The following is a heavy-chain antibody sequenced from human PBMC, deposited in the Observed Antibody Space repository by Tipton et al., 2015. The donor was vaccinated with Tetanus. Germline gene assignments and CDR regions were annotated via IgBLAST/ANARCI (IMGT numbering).Heavy chain of an antibody. D-gene: IGHD3-22*01. CDR2: IFYTGSS. V-gene: IGHV4-39*01. CDR3: SRQEPPRRFFYDSSGPSA. Sequence: TLSLTCAVSGVSIRSSTYFWGWIRQPPGKALEWIGHIFYTGSSHYNPSFKSRVTMSVDTSKNQFSLNLTSVTAADTAVYFCSRQEPPRRFFYDSSGPSAWGQGTLVTVSS. CDR1: GVSIRSSTYF. J-gene: IGHJ5*02.